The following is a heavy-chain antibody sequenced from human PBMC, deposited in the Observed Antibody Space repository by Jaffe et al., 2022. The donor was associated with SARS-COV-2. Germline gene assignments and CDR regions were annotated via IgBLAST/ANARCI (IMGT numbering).Heavy chain of an antibody. CDR3: ARGRSTSCYCPDY. J-gene: IGHJ4*02. CDR1: GFTFSNYG. D-gene: IGHD2-2*01. V-gene: IGHV3-48*01. Sequence: EVQLVESGGGLVQPGGSLRLSCEASGFTFSNYGMNWVRQAPGKGPEWVSYISTTSSTIYFPDSVKGRFTISRDNAKNSLFLQMNSLRAEDTAVYYCARGRSTSCYCPDYWGQGTLVTVSS. CDR2: ISTTSSTI.